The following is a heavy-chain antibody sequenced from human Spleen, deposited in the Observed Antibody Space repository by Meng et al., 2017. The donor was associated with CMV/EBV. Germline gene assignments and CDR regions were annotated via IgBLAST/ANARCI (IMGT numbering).Heavy chain of an antibody. CDR2: SNAGNGNT. CDR3: GVASTLDY. V-gene: IGHV1-3*02. CDR1: GFTFSSYA. J-gene: IGHJ4*02. Sequence: GESLKISCAASGFTFSSYAMHWVRQAPGQRLEWMGWSNAGNGNTKYSQEFQGRVTITRDTSARTADMELSSLRSEDTAVYYFGVASTLDYWGQGTRVTVSS.